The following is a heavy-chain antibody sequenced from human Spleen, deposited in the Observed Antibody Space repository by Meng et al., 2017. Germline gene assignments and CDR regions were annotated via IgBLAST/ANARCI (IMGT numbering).Heavy chain of an antibody. CDR1: GYTFINYG. V-gene: IGHV1-18*01. J-gene: IGHJ4*02. Sequence: QVQLVQSGVDVKKPGASVKVSCKASGYTFINYGISWVRQAPGQGLEWVGWISTYNGNTNYAQKLQGRVTMTTDTSTSTAYLELRSLRSDDSALYYCVKHSSDWSLDSWGQGTLVTVSS. CDR2: ISTYNGNT. CDR3: VKHSSDWSLDS. D-gene: IGHD6-19*01.